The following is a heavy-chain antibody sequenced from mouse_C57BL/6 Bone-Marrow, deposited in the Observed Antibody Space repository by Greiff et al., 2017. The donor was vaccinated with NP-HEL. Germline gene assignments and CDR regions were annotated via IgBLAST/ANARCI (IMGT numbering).Heavy chain of an antibody. CDR3: ARNEVWESCTTVVAKDY. CDR2: IDPSDSYT. CDR1: GYTFTSYW. V-gene: IGHV1-59*01. Sequence: VQLQQPGAELVRPGTSVKLSCKASGYTFTSYWMHWVKQRPGQGLEWIGVIDPSDSYTNYNQKFTGKATFTVDTSSSTAYMQLSSLTSEDSAVYYCARNEVWESCTTVVAKDYWGQGTTLTVSS. D-gene: IGHD1-1*01. J-gene: IGHJ2*01.